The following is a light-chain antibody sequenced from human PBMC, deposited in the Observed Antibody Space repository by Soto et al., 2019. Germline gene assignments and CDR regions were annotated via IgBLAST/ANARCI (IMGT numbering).Light chain of an antibody. Sequence: QSVLTQPPSASGSPGQSVTISCTGTSSDVGGYNYVSWYQQHPGKAPKLMIYEVSKRPSGVPDRFSGSKSGNTASLTVSGLQAEAEADYYCSSYAGSNNFVVFGGGTKMTV. CDR3: SSYAGSNNFVV. J-gene: IGLJ2*01. V-gene: IGLV2-8*01. CDR2: EVS. CDR1: SSDVGGYNY.